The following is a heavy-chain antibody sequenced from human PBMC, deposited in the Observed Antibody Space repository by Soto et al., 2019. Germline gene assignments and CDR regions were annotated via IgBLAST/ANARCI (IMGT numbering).Heavy chain of an antibody. J-gene: IGHJ5*02. CDR1: GGSISSYY. Sequence: PSETLSLTCTVSGGSISSYYWSWIRQPPGKGLEWIGYIYYSGSTNYNPSLKSRVTISVDTSKNQFSLKLSSVTAADTAVYYCARDSHSSSWTPGWFDPWGQGTLVTVS. CDR2: IYYSGST. CDR3: ARDSHSSSWTPGWFDP. V-gene: IGHV4-59*01. D-gene: IGHD6-13*01.